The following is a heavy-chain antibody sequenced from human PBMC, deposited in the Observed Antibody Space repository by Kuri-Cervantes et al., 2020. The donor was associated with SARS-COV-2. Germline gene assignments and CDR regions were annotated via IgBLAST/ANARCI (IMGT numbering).Heavy chain of an antibody. J-gene: IGHJ4*02. CDR2: IYHSGST. CDR3: ARGVPGF. D-gene: IGHD5/OR15-5a*01. CDR1: GYSISSGYY. V-gene: IGHV4-38-2*02. Sequence: GSLRLSCTVSGYSISSGYYWGWIRQPPGKGLEWIGSIYHSGSTYYNPSLKSRVTISVDTSKNQFFLKLTSVTAADTAVYYCARGVPGFWGPGTLVTVSS.